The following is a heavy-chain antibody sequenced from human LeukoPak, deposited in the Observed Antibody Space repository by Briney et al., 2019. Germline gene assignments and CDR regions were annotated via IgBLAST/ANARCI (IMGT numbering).Heavy chain of an antibody. J-gene: IGHJ4*02. Sequence: GGSLRLSCAASGFTFSSYAMSWVRQAPGKGLEWVSGISGSGVSTYYADSVKGRFTISRDNSKNNLYLQMNSLRAGDTAVYYCAKGLDIVVVVATLDYWGQGTLVTVSS. V-gene: IGHV3-23*01. CDR2: ISGSGVST. CDR1: GFTFSSYA. D-gene: IGHD2-15*01. CDR3: AKGLDIVVVVATLDY.